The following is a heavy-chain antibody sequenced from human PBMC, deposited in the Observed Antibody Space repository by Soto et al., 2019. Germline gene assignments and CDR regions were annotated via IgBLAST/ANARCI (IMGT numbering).Heavy chain of an antibody. CDR2: IWFNGSQE. CDR3: TRELSPYLLKWTFDI. Sequence: QVHLVESGGDVVQPGTSLRLSCSASGFTFSSYAMHWVRRAPGKGLEWVAVIWFNGSQEIYADSVKGRFSISRDNSKNTLHLQMNRLRAEDTAVYYCTRELSPYLLKWTFDIWGPGTMVTVSS. V-gene: IGHV3-33*01. CDR1: GFTFSSYA. D-gene: IGHD1-26*01. J-gene: IGHJ3*02.